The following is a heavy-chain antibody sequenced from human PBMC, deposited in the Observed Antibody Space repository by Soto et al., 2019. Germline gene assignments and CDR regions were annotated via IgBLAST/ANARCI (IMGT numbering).Heavy chain of an antibody. V-gene: IGHV4-31*03. CDR1: CGSIISGGYY. Sequence: SETLSLTCTFSCGSIISGGYYWSWIRQHPGKGLEWIGYIYYSGSTYYNPSLKSRVTISVDTSKNQFSLKLSSVTAADTAVYYCASGRSRYYYYGMDVWGQGTTVTVSS. CDR3: ASGRSRYYYYGMDV. D-gene: IGHD2-15*01. CDR2: IYYSGST. J-gene: IGHJ6*02.